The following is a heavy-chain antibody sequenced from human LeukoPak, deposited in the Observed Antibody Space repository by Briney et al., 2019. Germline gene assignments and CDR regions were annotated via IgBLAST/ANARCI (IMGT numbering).Heavy chain of an antibody. V-gene: IGHV1-8*03. J-gene: IGHJ5*02. CDR1: GYTFTSYD. Sequence: GASVKVFCKASGYTFTSYDINWGRQATGQGLEWMGWMNPNSGNTGYAQKFQGRVTITRNTSISTAYMELSSLRSEDTAVYYCARSLGGDFDPWGQGTLVTVSS. CDR3: ARSLGGDFDP. CDR2: MNPNSGNT.